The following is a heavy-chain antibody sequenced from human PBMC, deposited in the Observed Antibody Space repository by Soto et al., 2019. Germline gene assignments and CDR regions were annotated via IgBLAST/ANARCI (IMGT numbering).Heavy chain of an antibody. CDR2: IYWDDDK. V-gene: IGHV2-5*02. D-gene: IGHD3-9*01. J-gene: IGHJ4*02. Sequence: QITLKESDPTLVKPTQTPTLTCTFSGSSLSSSGVGVGWIRQPPGKALEWLALIYWDDDKSYSPGLKSRLTISKDTSIRQVVLTMTDMDAVDTATYYCAHSYYDILTGYCFDYWGQGTLVTVSS. CDR1: GSSLSSSGVG. CDR3: AHSYYDILTGYCFDY.